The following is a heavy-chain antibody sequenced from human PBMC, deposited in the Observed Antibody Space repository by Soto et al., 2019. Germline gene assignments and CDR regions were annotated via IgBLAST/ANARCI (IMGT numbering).Heavy chain of an antibody. CDR3: ARDQGYLDY. J-gene: IGHJ4*02. V-gene: IGHV3-33*01. CDR2: IWYDGSNK. CDR1: GFTFSSYG. Sequence: QVQQVESGGGMVQPGRSLRLSCAASGFTFSSYGMHWVRQAPGKGLEWVAVIWYDGSNKYYGDSVKGRFTISRDNSKNTLYLHLNSLRAEDTAVYYCARDQGYLDYWGQGTLVTVSS.